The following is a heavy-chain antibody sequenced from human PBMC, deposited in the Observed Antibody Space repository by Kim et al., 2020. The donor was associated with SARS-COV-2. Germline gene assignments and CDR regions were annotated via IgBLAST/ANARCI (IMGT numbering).Heavy chain of an antibody. J-gene: IGHJ5*02. CDR1: GGTFSSYA. D-gene: IGHD1-26*01. Sequence: SVKVSCKASGGTFSSYAISWVRQAPGQGLEWMGGIIPIFGTANYAQKFQGRVTITADESTSTAYMELSSLRSEDTAVYYCARAGRGGSYYFGAYRGGQKNWFDPWGQGTLVTVSS. CDR2: IIPIFGTA. CDR3: ARAGRGGSYYFGAYRGGQKNWFDP. V-gene: IGHV1-69*13.